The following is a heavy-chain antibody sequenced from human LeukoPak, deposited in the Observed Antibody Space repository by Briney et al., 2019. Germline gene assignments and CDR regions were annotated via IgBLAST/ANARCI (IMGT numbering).Heavy chain of an antibody. Sequence: GGSLRLSCAASGFTFSSYGMHWVRQAPGKGLEWVAFIRYDGSNKYYADSVKGRFTISRDNSKNTLYLQMNSLRAEDTAVYYCAKDPHTMVRGYYMDVWGKGTTVTISS. CDR1: GFTFSSYG. CDR3: AKDPHTMVRGYYMDV. J-gene: IGHJ6*03. V-gene: IGHV3-30*02. CDR2: IRYDGSNK. D-gene: IGHD3-10*01.